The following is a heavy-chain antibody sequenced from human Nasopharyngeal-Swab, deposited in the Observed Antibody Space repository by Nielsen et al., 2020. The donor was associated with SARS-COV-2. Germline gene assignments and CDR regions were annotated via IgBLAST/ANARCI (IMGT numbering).Heavy chain of an antibody. D-gene: IGHD2-2*01. CDR3: ARDRTRVGYQLLFQGHYYYGMDV. CDR1: GFTFSSYS. J-gene: IGHJ6*02. V-gene: IGHV3-48*02. Sequence: GESLKISCAASGFTFSSYSMNWVRQAPGKGLEWVSYISSSSSTIYNADSVKGRFTISRDNAKNSLYLQMNSLRDEDTAVYYCARDRTRVGYQLLFQGHYYYGMDVWGQGTTVTVSS. CDR2: ISSSSSTI.